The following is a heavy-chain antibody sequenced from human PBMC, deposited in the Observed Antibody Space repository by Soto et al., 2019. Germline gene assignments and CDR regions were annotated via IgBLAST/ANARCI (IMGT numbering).Heavy chain of an antibody. D-gene: IGHD2-15*01. Sequence: QVQLQESGPGLVKPSQTLSLTCTVSGGSISSGGYYWSWIRQHPGKGLEWIGYIYYSGSTYYNPSFKLRVTISVATSKNQFSLKLTSVTAADTAVYYCAREKGCSGRSCYLIDYWGQGTLVTVSS. CDR1: GGSISSGGYY. J-gene: IGHJ4*02. V-gene: IGHV4-31*03. CDR2: IYYSGST. CDR3: AREKGCSGRSCYLIDY.